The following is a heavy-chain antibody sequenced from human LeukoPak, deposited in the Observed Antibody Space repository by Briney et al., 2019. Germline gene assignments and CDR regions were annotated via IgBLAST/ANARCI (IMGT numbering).Heavy chain of an antibody. D-gene: IGHD3-3*01. V-gene: IGHV1-8*01. CDR2: MNPNSGNT. CDR1: GYTFTSYD. J-gene: IGHJ6*02. Sequence: ASVKVSCKASGYTFTSYDINWVRQATGQGLEWMGWMNPNSGNTGYAQKFQGRVTMTRNTSISTAYMELSSLRSEDTAVYYCARGDFWSGYSYYYYYGMDVWGQGTTVTVSS. CDR3: ARGDFWSGYSYYYYYGMDV.